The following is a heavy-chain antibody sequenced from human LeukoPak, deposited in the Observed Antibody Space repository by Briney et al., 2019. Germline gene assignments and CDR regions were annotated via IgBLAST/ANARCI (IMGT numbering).Heavy chain of an antibody. V-gene: IGHV3-7*03. CDR2: IKLDGSEK. D-gene: IGHD6-19*01. CDR1: GFTFGKYW. Sequence: GGSLRLSCVASGFTFGKYWMSWVRQAPGKGLEWVANIKLDGSEKNYVDSVKGRFTISRDNTKNSLYLQMNSLRAEDTAVFYCARFEGSGWYWFDPWGQGTLVTVSS. J-gene: IGHJ5*02. CDR3: ARFEGSGWYWFDP.